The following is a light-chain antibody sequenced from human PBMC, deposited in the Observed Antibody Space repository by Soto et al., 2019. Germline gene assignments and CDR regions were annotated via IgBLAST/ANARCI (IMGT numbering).Light chain of an antibody. CDR1: SGHSSYA. J-gene: IGLJ2*01. CDR2: LNSDGSH. CDR3: QTWGTGPV. Sequence: QPVLTQSPSASASLGAPVKLTCTLSSGHSSYAIAWHQQQPEKGPRYLMKLNSDGSHSKGDGIPDRFSGSSSGAERYLTISSLQSEDEADYYCQTWGTGPVFGGGTKVTVL. V-gene: IGLV4-69*01.